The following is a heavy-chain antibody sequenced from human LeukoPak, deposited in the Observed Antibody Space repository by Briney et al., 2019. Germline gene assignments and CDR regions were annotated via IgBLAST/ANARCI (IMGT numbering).Heavy chain of an antibody. Sequence: GGSLRLSCAASGFTFSSHGMNWVRQAPGKGLEWVSGISPSGGITYYTDSVKGRFTISRDNSKNTLYLQMNSLRAEDTAVYYCARDSYSSSWHTTPDYWGQGTLVTVSS. J-gene: IGHJ4*02. CDR2: ISPSGGIT. CDR1: GFTFSSHG. V-gene: IGHV3-23*01. D-gene: IGHD6-13*01. CDR3: ARDSYSSSWHTTPDY.